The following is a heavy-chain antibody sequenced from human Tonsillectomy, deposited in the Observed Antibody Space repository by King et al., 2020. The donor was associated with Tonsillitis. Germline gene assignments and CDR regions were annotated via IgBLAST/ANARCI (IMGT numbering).Heavy chain of an antibody. D-gene: IGHD4-11*01. V-gene: IGHV3-15*07. CDR1: NFTFRNAW. J-gene: IGHJ4*02. CDR2: VKSNADGGTT. CDR3: GATVTTVLDY. Sequence: VQLVQSGGGLVKPGGSLRLSCAASNFTFRNAWMIWVRQAPGKGLEWFCRVKSNADGGTTDYAAPVKGRFTISRDDSKNTLYLQMTSLKTEDTAVYYCGATVTTVLDYWGQGTLVTVSS.